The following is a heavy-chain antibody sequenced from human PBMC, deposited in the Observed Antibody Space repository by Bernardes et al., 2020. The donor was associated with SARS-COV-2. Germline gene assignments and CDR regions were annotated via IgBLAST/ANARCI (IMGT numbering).Heavy chain of an antibody. CDR3: ARDLGYCTNGVCSP. CDR1: GFTFSSSW. J-gene: IGHJ5*02. CDR2: INTDGSST. Sequence: GGYLRLSCAASGFTFSSSWLHWVRPAPGKGLVWVSRINTDGSSTSYADSVKGRFTISRDNAKNMLFLQMSGLRAEDTAMYYCARDLGYCTNGVCSPWGQGTLVTVSS. D-gene: IGHD2-8*01. V-gene: IGHV3-74*01.